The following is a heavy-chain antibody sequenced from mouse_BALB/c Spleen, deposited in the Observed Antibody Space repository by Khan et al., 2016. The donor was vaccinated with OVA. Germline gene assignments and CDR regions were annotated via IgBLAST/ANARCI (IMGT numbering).Heavy chain of an antibody. CDR1: GYTFSNYW. J-gene: IGHJ2*01. V-gene: IGHV1-9*01. Sequence: QVQLKQSGAELMKPGASVKISCKATGYTFSNYWIEWVKQRPGHGLEWIGEILPGSGNTNYNERFKGKATFTSDTSSTTAYMQLSSLTSEDSAVYVSARVKYGSRDYFDYWGQGTILTVSS. CDR2: ILPGSGNT. CDR3: ARVKYGSRDYFDY. D-gene: IGHD1-1*01.